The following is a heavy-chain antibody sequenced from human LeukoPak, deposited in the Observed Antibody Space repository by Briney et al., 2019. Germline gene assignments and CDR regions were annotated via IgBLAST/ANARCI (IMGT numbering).Heavy chain of an antibody. V-gene: IGHV4-34*01. Sequence: PSETLSLTCTVSGGSISSYYCTWIRQPPGKGLEWIGEINHSGSTNYNPSLKNRVTISVDTSKNKFSLKLSSVTAADTAVYYCAGGKIQLWFVLREHYFDYWGQGTLVTVSS. D-gene: IGHD5-18*01. CDR2: INHSGST. J-gene: IGHJ4*02. CDR1: GGSISSYY. CDR3: AGGKIQLWFVLREHYFDY.